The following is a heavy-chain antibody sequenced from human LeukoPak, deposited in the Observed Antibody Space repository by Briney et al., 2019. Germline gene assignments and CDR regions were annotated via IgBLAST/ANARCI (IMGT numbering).Heavy chain of an antibody. CDR3: ARVHIVVVPAAIDY. CDR1: GFTFSSYA. CDR2: ISYDGSNK. Sequence: GGSLRLSCAASGFTFSSYAMHWVRQAPGKGLEWVAVISYDGSNKYYADSVKGRFTISRDNAKNSLYLQMNSLRAEDTAVYYCARVHIVVVPAAIDYWGQGTLVTVSS. J-gene: IGHJ4*02. V-gene: IGHV3-30-3*01. D-gene: IGHD2-2*01.